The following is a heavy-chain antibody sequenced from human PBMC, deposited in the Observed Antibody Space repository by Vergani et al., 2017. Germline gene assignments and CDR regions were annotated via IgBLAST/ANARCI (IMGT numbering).Heavy chain of an antibody. CDR1: GFSFNTYW. J-gene: IGHJ4*02. V-gene: IGHV3-74*03. CDR2: IDEYGNRA. D-gene: IGHD1-7*01. Sequence: EVQLVESGGGSVQSGGSLRLSCVASGFSFNTYWMHWVRQVPGKGLMWVARIDEYGNRATYGDFETGRFTISRDNAKNTLYLQMNSLRAEDSALYYCAKDRYLELRDGGFDSWGQGTLVTVSS. CDR3: AKDRYLELRDGGFDS.